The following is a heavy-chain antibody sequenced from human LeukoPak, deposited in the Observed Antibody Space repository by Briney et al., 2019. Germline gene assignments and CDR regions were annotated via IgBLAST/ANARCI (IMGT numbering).Heavy chain of an antibody. J-gene: IGHJ4*02. V-gene: IGHV1-18*01. CDR2: ISANNGNT. CDR3: AREGTAGRYYFDY. Sequence: GASVKVSCKASGYTFSSYGITWVRQAPGQGLEWMGWISANNGNTNYAQKLQGRVTVTTDTSTSIAYMELRSLRSDDTAVYYCAREGTAGRYYFDYWGQGTLVTVSS. CDR1: GYTFSSYG. D-gene: IGHD3-10*01.